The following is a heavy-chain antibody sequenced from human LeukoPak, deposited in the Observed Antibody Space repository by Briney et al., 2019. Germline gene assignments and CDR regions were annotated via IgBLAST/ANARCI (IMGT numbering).Heavy chain of an antibody. CDR3: ARRTVTTIWH. CDR2: IYYSGST. D-gene: IGHD4-17*01. Sequence: SETLSLTCTVSGGSISSSSYYWGWIRQPPGKGLESIGSIYYSGSTYYNPSLKSRVTISVDASKNQFSLKLSSVTAADTAVYYCARRTVTTIWHWGQGTLVTVSS. V-gene: IGHV4-39*01. J-gene: IGHJ4*02. CDR1: GGSISSSSYY.